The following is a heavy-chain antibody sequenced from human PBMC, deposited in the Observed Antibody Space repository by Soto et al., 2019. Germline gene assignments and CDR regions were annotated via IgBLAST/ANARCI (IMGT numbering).Heavy chain of an antibody. CDR2: IYYIGST. J-gene: IGHJ3*01. CDR3: ARGRYYGSRSPV. V-gene: IGHV4-61*01. Sequence: SETPSLTCTVSGGSVSSGSYYWSWIRQPPGKGLEWIGYIYYIGSTNYNPSLKSRVTISVDTSKNQFSLKLTSVTAEDTAVYYCARGRYYGSRSPVLGQWIMVPVSS. D-gene: IGHD3-10*01. CDR1: GGSVSSGSYY.